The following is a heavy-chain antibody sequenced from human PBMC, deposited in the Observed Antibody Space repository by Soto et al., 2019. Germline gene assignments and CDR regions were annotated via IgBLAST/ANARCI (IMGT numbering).Heavy chain of an antibody. Sequence: PGESLKISCKGSGYNFITDWISWVRQMPGKGLEWMGRIDPTDSYTKYSPSFEGHVTISADKSISTAYLQWSSLKASDSAVYYCARHSLATQPGDYWGQGTRVTVSS. J-gene: IGHJ4*02. D-gene: IGHD5-12*01. CDR3: ARHSLATQPGDY. V-gene: IGHV5-10-1*01. CDR1: GYNFITDW. CDR2: IDPTDSYT.